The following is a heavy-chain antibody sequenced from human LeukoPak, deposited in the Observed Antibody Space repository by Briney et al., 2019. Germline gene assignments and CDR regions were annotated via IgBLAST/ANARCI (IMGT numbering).Heavy chain of an antibody. CDR2: IPTSGISV. Sequence: GGSLRLSCAASGFSFSRFYMSWVRQTPGKALEWISYIPTSGISVQYADSVRGRFTVSRDDAMNSLHLQMDSLRVEDTAVYYCTRAEGLGPGAHFDQWGQGALVIVSS. V-gene: IGHV3-11*01. CDR3: TRAEGLGPGAHFDQ. CDR1: GFSFSRFY. J-gene: IGHJ4*02.